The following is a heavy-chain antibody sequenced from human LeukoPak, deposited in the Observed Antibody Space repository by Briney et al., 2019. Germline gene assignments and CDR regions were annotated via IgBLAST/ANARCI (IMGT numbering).Heavy chain of an antibody. CDR1: GYSISSGYY. Sequence: PSETLSLTCTVSGYSISSGYYWGWIRQPPGKGLEWIGSIYHSGSTYYNPSLKSRVTISVDTSKNQFSLKLSSVTAADTAVYYWARDRSSRSGGSCTEVLDYWGQGTLVTVSS. J-gene: IGHJ4*02. CDR2: IYHSGST. CDR3: ARDRSSRSGGSCTEVLDY. D-gene: IGHD2-15*01. V-gene: IGHV4-38-2*02.